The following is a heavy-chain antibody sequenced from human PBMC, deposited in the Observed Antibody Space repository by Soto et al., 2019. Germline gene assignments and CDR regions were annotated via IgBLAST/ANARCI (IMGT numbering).Heavy chain of an antibody. CDR2: ISSSSSYI. D-gene: IGHD6-6*01. CDR3: ARDPGIAARHEQNWFDP. Sequence: PGGSLRLSCAASGFTFSSYSMNWVRQAPGKGLEWVSSISSSSSYIYYADSVKGRFTISRDNAKNSLYLQMNSLRAEDTAVYYCARDPGIAARHEQNWFDPWGQGTLVTVSS. CDR1: GFTFSSYS. J-gene: IGHJ5*02. V-gene: IGHV3-21*01.